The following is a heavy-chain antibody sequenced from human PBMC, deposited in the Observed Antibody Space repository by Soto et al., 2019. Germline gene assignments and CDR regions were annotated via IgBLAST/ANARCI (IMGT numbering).Heavy chain of an antibody. CDR2: IIPIPGTA. J-gene: IGHJ6*02. D-gene: IGHD2-2*01. CDR3: ARSQGSSTSLEIYYYYYYGMDA. Sequence: QVQLVQSGAEVKKPGSSVKVSCKASGGTFGSYAISCVRQAPGQGLEWMGGIIPIPGTANYAKKFQGRVTMAADESTSTAYMELSSLRSEDTAVYYCARSQGSSTSLEIYYYYYYGMDAWGQGTTVTVSS. CDR1: GGTFGSYA. V-gene: IGHV1-69*01.